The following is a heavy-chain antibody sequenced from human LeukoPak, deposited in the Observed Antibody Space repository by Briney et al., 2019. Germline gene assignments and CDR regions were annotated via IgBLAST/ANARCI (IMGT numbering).Heavy chain of an antibody. CDR1: GGSISSSSYY. Sequence: PSETLSLTSTVSGGSISSSSYYWSWIRQPPGKGLEWIGEINHSGSTNYNPSLKSRVTISVDTSTNQFSLKLSSVTAADTAVYYCARGRGYGSGSHSHYWGQGTLVTVFS. D-gene: IGHD3-10*01. J-gene: IGHJ4*02. V-gene: IGHV4-39*07. CDR2: INHSGST. CDR3: ARGRGYGSGSHSHY.